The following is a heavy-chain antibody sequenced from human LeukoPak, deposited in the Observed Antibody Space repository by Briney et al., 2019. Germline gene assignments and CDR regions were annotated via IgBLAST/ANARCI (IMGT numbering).Heavy chain of an antibody. CDR2: ISSSSSYI. D-gene: IGHD3-9*01. V-gene: IGHV3-21*01. Sequence: GGSLRLSCAASGFTFSSYTMNWVRQAPGKGLEWVSSISSSSSYIYYADSVKGRFTISRDNAKKSLYLQMNSLRAEDTAVYYCARATTYDILTGYSDYWGQGTLVTVSS. CDR1: GFTFSSYT. J-gene: IGHJ4*02. CDR3: ARATTYDILTGYSDY.